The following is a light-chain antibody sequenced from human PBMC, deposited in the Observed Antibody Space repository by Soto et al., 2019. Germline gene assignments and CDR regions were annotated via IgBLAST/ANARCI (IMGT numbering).Light chain of an antibody. V-gene: IGKV3-15*01. CDR3: QQFNKWPRT. Sequence: VMTQSPATLSVSPGERATLSCRASQSVSTNLAWYQQRPGQAPRLIISGAYTRATGISARFSGSGSGTEFTLTISSLQSEDFAIYYCQQFNKWPRTFGQGTRVEIK. J-gene: IGKJ1*01. CDR1: QSVSTN. CDR2: GAY.